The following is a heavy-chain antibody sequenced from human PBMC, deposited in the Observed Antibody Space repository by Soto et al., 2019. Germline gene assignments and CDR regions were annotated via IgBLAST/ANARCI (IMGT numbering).Heavy chain of an antibody. D-gene: IGHD1-1*01. CDR2: ISYDGNVA. CDR3: AKEGPITNWYFDY. V-gene: IGHV3-30*18. J-gene: IGHJ4*02. CDR1: GFPLSNFG. Sequence: QVQLVESEGGVVQPGRSLRLSFTASGFPLSNFGMHWVRQAPGKGLEWVTVISYDGNVAYYADSVKGRFTSSRDNSKNTLYLQMNSLRTEDTAVYYCAKEGPITNWYFDYWGQGTLVTVSS.